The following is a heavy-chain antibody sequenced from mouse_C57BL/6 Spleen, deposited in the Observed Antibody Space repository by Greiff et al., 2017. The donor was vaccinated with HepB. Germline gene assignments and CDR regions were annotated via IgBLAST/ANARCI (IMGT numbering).Heavy chain of an antibody. J-gene: IGHJ4*01. Sequence: VQLQQSGPELVKPGASVKMSCKASGYTFTDYNMHWVKQSHGKSLEWIGYINPNNGGTSYNQKFKGKATLTVNKSSSTAYMELRSLTSEDSAVYYCARGSNWDEDAMDYWGQGTSVTVSS. D-gene: IGHD4-1*01. CDR1: GYTFTDYN. CDR2: INPNNGGT. CDR3: ARGSNWDEDAMDY. V-gene: IGHV1-22*01.